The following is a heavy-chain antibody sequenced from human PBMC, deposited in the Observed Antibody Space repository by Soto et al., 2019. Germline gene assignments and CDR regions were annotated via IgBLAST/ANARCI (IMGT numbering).Heavy chain of an antibody. Sequence: KPSETLSLTCTVSGGSISSSSYYWGWIRQPPGKGLEWIGSIYYSGSTYYNPSLKSRVTISVDTSKNQFSLKLSSVTAADTAVYYCASFQAGIAVAGFDYWGQGTLVTVSS. D-gene: IGHD6-19*01. CDR2: IYYSGST. CDR3: ASFQAGIAVAGFDY. V-gene: IGHV4-39*01. J-gene: IGHJ4*02. CDR1: GGSISSSSYY.